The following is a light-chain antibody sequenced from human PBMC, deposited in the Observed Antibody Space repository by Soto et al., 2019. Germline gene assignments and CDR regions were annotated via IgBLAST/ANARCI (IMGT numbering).Light chain of an antibody. CDR2: EVS. V-gene: IGLV2-18*02. CDR3: SSYTSSNPWV. CDR1: SSDVGSYNR. J-gene: IGLJ3*02. Sequence: QSALTQPPSVSGSPGQSVTISCTGTSSDVGSYNRVSWYQQSPGTAPKLMIYEVSNRPSGVPDRFSGSKSGNTASLTISGLQAEDDADYYCSSYTSSNPWVFGGGTKLTVL.